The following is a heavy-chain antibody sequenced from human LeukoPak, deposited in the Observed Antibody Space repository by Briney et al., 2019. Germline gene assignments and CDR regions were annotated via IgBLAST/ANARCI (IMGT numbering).Heavy chain of an antibody. D-gene: IGHD1-14*01. Sequence: ASVKVSCKASGYTFTSYDINWVRQATGQGLEWMGWMSPNSGNTGFAQKFQGRVTFSRDTSISTAYMELSSLRSEDTAIFSGGKPPPTGGIDSWGRETLATAPS. CDR3: GKPPPTGGIDS. CDR2: MSPNSGNT. V-gene: IGHV1-8*03. J-gene: IGHJ4*02. CDR1: GYTFTSYD.